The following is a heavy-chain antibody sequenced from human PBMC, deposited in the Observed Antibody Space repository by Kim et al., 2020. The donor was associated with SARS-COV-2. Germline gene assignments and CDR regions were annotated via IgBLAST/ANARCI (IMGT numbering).Heavy chain of an antibody. Sequence: SETLSLTCAVYGGSFSGYYWSWIRQPPGKGLEWIGEINHSGSTNYNPSLKSRVTISVDTSKNQFSLKLSSVTAAGTAVYYCARGVDIVATAYFDYWGQGTLVTVSS. CDR2: INHSGST. V-gene: IGHV4-34*01. CDR1: GGSFSGYY. J-gene: IGHJ4*02. D-gene: IGHD5-12*01. CDR3: ARGVDIVATAYFDY.